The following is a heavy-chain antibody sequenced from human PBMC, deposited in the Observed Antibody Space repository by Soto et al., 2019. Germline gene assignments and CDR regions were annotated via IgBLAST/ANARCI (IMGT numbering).Heavy chain of an antibody. CDR1: GGTLNSYT. CDR2: IIPVFGTT. V-gene: IGHV1-69*01. CDR3: SISNSYGRGDF. J-gene: IGHJ4*02. Sequence: QVQLVQSGAEVKKPGSSVRVSCKASGGTLNSYTISWVRQAPGQGLEWMGGIIPVFGTTDYAQKFQGRVTITADQYTGTADLEAFSLRSEDTAIYYGSISNSYGRGDFWGQGTLVTVSS. D-gene: IGHD4-17*01.